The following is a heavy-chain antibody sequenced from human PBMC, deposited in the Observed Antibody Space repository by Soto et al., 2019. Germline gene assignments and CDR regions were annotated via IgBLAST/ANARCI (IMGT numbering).Heavy chain of an antibody. CDR3: ARSGDGDYYDYHYYGLDV. CDR2: IYYSGST. CDR1: GGSIRSAAYY. V-gene: IGHV4-31*03. J-gene: IGHJ6*02. Sequence: SETQCLTCTVSGGSIRSAAYYWTWIRQHPGKGLEWIGYIYYSGSTYYNPSLKSRVTLSVDTSKNQFSLRLSSVTAADTAVYYCARSGDGDYYDYHYYGLDVWGLGTTVTVSS. D-gene: IGHD3-10*01.